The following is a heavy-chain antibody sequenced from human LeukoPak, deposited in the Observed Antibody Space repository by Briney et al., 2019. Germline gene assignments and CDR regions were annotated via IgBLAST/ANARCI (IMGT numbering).Heavy chain of an antibody. V-gene: IGHV1-69*01. CDR2: IIPIFGTA. CDR1: GGTFSSYA. Sequence: SVKVSCKASGGTFSSYAISWVRQAPGQGLEWMGGIIPIFGTANYAQEFQGGVTITADESTSTAYMELSSLRSEDTAVYYCARVPFVTTLYFDYWGQGTLVTVSS. J-gene: IGHJ4*02. CDR3: ARVPFVTTLYFDY. D-gene: IGHD4-17*01.